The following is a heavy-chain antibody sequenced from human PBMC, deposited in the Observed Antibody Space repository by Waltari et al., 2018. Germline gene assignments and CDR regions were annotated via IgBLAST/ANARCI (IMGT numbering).Heavy chain of an antibody. CDR1: GFTFSTSA. J-gene: IGHJ3*01. CDR2: ISYDGSNK. CDR3: ARDYGD. V-gene: IGHV3-30*04. Sequence: QVQLVDSGGGVVQPGRSLRLSCAAPGFTFSTSAMHWVRQAPGKGLEWVAVISYDGSNKYYADSVKGRFTISRDNSKNTLYLQMNSLRAEDTAVYYCARDYGDWGQGTMVTVSS. D-gene: IGHD4-17*01.